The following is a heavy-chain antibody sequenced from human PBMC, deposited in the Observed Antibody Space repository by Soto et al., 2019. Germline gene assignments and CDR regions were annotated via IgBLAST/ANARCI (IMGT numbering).Heavy chain of an antibody. CDR1: GFSFDRYA. CDR2: ISVDSVSI. Sequence: EVQLVESGGGLVQPGGYLRLSCVASGFSFDRYAMNWVRQAPGKGLEWLSWISVDSVSIEYSDSVTGRFTMSRDDAKNLVYLQMNSLQDEDKAVYYCARDHRWAFDYWGQGTLVTVTS. V-gene: IGHV3-48*02. CDR3: ARDHRWAFDY. D-gene: IGHD3-16*01. J-gene: IGHJ4*02.